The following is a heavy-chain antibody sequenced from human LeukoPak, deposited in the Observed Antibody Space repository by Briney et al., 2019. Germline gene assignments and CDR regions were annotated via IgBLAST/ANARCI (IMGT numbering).Heavy chain of an antibody. CDR2: IYHSGST. D-gene: IGHD6-19*01. CDR1: GYSISSGYY. Sequence: SETLSLTCAVSGYSISSGYYWGWIRQPPGKGLEWIGSIYHSGSTYYNLSLKSRVTISVDTSKNQFSLKLSSVTAADTAVYYCARLVPLTVAGIFDYWGQGTLVTVSS. J-gene: IGHJ4*02. V-gene: IGHV4-38-2*01. CDR3: ARLVPLTVAGIFDY.